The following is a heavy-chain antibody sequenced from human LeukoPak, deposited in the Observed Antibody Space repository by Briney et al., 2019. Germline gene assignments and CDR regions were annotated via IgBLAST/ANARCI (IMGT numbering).Heavy chain of an antibody. CDR3: ARVMGAYCGGDCLYDAFDI. V-gene: IGHV1-3*01. CDR2: INAGNGNT. CDR1: GYTFTSYA. J-gene: IGHJ3*02. D-gene: IGHD2-21*02. Sequence: ASVKVSCKASGYTFTSYAMHWVRQAPGQRLEWMGWINAGNGNTKYSQKFQGRVTITRDTSASTAYMELSSLRSEDTAVYYCARVMGAYCGGDCLYDAFDIWGQGTMVTVSS.